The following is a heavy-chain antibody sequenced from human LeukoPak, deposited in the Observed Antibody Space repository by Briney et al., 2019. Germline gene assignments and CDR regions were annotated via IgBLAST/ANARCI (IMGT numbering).Heavy chain of an antibody. Sequence: GGSLRLSCAASGFTFSTFAMSWVRQDPGRGLEWVSSITGAGSTTYYPESVKGRFTISRDNSKNTLYLQMNSLRVEGTAVYFCVRDRNYFEALQRSYWGQGTLVTVSS. V-gene: IGHV3-23*01. CDR3: VRDRNYFEALQRSY. D-gene: IGHD1-7*01. CDR2: ITGAGSTT. J-gene: IGHJ4*02. CDR1: GFTFSTFA.